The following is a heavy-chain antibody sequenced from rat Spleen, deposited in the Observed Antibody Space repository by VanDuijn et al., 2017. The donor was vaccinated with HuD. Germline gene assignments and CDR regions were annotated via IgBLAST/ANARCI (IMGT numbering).Heavy chain of an antibody. D-gene: IGHD1-9*01. CDR1: GFTFSNAA. Sequence: EVQLVESGGGLVKSKESLKISCAASGFTFSNAAMYWVRQAPGKGLEWVASISTGGANIYFRDSVQGRFTISRENAKSILSLQMDSLRSEDTATYYCARRHYGYTDYFDYWGQGVMVTVSS. V-gene: IGHV5-25*01. J-gene: IGHJ2*01. CDR2: ISTGGANI. CDR3: ARRHYGYTDYFDY.